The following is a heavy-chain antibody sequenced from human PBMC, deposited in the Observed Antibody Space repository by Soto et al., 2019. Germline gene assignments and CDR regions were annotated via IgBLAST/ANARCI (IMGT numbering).Heavy chain of an antibody. CDR3: AREDRYNREHYCDY. J-gene: IGHJ4*02. Sequence: QVQLVQSGAEEKKPGASVKVSCKASGYTFTSYAMHWVRQAPGQRLEWMGWINAGNGNTKYSQKFQGRVTITRDTSASTAYMELSSLRSEDTAVYYCAREDRYNREHYCDYGGQGTLVTVSS. D-gene: IGHD1-1*01. V-gene: IGHV1-3*05. CDR1: GYTFTSYA. CDR2: INAGNGNT.